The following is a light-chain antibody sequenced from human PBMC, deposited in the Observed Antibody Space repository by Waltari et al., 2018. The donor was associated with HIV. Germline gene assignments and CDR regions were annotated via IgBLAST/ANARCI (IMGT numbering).Light chain of an antibody. CDR1: SSNIVAGYD. J-gene: IGLJ2*01. Sequence: QSVLTQPPSVSGAPGQSVTISCTGSSSNIVAGYDVHWYRQLPGTAPKLLIYGNNNRPSGVPDRFSNSKSGRSASLAITGLQTEDEADYYCQSHDSSLSGSVFGGGTKLTVL. V-gene: IGLV1-40*01. CDR2: GNN. CDR3: QSHDSSLSGSV.